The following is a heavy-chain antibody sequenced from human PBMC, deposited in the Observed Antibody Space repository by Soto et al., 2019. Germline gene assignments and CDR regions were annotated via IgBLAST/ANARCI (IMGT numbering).Heavy chain of an antibody. CDR3: ARGGSSDWQVALDI. Sequence: QVQQQPWGAGLLKPSETLSLTCTVYAGSFSHYYWNWIRQSPGKGLEWIGKIKHGGSSSYNPSLRSRVSISVDMSKNQFSLTLSSVTAANTAVYYWARGGSSDWQVALDIWGQGTMVPVSS. J-gene: IGHJ3*02. V-gene: IGHV4-34*01. CDR1: AGSFSHYY. CDR2: IKHGGSS. D-gene: IGHD6-19*01.